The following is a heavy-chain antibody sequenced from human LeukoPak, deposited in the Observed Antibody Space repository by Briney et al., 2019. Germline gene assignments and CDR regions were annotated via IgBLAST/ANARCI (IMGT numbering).Heavy chain of an antibody. D-gene: IGHD3-16*01. CDR1: GYTFTAYH. J-gene: IGHJ4*02. Sequence: ASVKVSCKTSGYTFTAYHMHWVRQAPGQGLEFVGWIYPPTGGTVLAGKFQGRVTMTSDTSIAAAYMELSGLTFDDTAVCYCVRENWYYDHWGQGTLVTVSS. CDR3: VRENWYYDH. CDR2: IYPPTGGT. V-gene: IGHV1-2*02.